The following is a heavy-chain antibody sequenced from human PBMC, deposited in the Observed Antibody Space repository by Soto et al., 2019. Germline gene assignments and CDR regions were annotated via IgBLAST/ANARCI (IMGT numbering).Heavy chain of an antibody. CDR3: ARANHYAGYSSSWYWSYFDY. J-gene: IGHJ4*02. Sequence: QPGGSLRLSCAASGFTFSSYGMHWVRQAPGKGLEWVAVIWYDGSNKYYADSVKGRFTISRDNSKNTLYLQMNSLRAEDTAVYYCARANHYAGYSSSWYWSYFDYWGQGTLVTVSS. CDR2: IWYDGSNK. D-gene: IGHD6-13*01. CDR1: GFTFSSYG. V-gene: IGHV3-33*01.